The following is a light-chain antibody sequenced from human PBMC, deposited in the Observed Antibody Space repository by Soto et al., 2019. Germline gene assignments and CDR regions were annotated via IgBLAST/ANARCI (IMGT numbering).Light chain of an antibody. J-gene: IGKJ1*01. CDR1: QSVLYSSNNNNY. Sequence: DIVMTQSPDSLAVSLGERATINCKSSQSVLYSSNNNNYLAWYQQKPGQPPKLLIYWASTRESGVPDRFSGSGSGTDFTLTISSLQADDVAVYYCQQYYSTLWTFGQGTKVEIK. CDR3: QQYYSTLWT. CDR2: WAS. V-gene: IGKV4-1*01.